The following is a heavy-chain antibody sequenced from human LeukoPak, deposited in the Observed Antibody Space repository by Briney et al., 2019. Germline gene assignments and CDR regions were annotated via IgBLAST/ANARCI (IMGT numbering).Heavy chain of an antibody. J-gene: IGHJ4*02. CDR3: ARGSHLYGSGSFDY. CDR1: GYTFTSYY. V-gene: IGHV1-2*02. CDR2: INPNSGGT. D-gene: IGHD3-10*01. Sequence: ASVKVSCKASGYTFTSYYMHWARQAPGQGLEWMGWINPNSGGTNYAQKFQGRVTMTRDTSISTAYMELSRLRSDDTAVYYCARGSHLYGSGSFDYWGQGTLVTVSS.